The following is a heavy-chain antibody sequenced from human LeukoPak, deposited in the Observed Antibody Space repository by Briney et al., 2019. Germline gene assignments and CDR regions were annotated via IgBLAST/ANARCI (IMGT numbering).Heavy chain of an antibody. CDR1: GFTFSTYS. J-gene: IGHJ4*02. CDR3: VRQFAS. V-gene: IGHV3-48*01. CDR2: VSGSGSTV. Sequence: GGSLRLSCAASGFTFSTYSMNWVRQLPGKRLEWVAYVSGSGSTVYYADSVKGRFTISRDNGKSSLYLQMNSLRVEDTALYYCVRQFASWGQGTLVTVSS.